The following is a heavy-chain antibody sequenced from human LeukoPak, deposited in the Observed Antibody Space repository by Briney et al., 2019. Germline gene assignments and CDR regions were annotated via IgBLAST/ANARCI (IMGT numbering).Heavy chain of an antibody. CDR2: IYHSGNT. Sequence: SETLPLTCTVSGGSISSYYWTWIRQPPGKGLEWIGYIYHSGNTNYNPSLKSRVTISVDTSKNQFSLKVSSVTAADTAVYYCARHSSSSRGWFDPWGQGTLVTVSS. CDR3: ARHSSSSRGWFDP. V-gene: IGHV4-59*01. CDR1: GGSISSYY. D-gene: IGHD6-6*01. J-gene: IGHJ5*02.